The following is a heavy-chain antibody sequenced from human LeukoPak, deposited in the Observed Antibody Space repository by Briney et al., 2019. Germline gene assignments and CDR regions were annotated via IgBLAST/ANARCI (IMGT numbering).Heavy chain of an antibody. V-gene: IGHV4-39*07. D-gene: IGHD6-6*01. CDR1: GGSISSSSYY. CDR3: ARRTIAARPLKSGWGY. J-gene: IGHJ4*02. Sequence: SETLSLTCTVSGGSISSSSYYWGWIRQPPGKGLEWIGSIYYSGSTYYNPSLKSRVTISVDTSKNQFSLKLSSVTAADTAVYYCARRTIAARPLKSGWGYWGQGTLVTVSS. CDR2: IYYSGST.